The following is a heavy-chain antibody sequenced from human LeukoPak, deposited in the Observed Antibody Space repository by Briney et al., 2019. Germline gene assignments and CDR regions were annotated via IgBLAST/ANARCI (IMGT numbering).Heavy chain of an antibody. CDR1: GGSINSYY. CDR3: ATSGVYDFWSGPSWFDP. CDR2: IYYSGST. D-gene: IGHD3-3*01. V-gene: IGHV4-59*01. Sequence: SETLSLTCTVSGGSINSYYWSWIRQPPGKGLEWIGYIYYSGSTNYNPSLKSRVTISVDTSKNQFSLKLSSVTAADTAVYYCATSGVYDFWSGPSWFDPWGQGTLVTVSS. J-gene: IGHJ5*02.